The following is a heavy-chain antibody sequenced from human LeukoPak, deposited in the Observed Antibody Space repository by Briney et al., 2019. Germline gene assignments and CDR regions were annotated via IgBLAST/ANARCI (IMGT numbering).Heavy chain of an antibody. Sequence: ASVKVSCKASGYIFTGYYMHWVRQAPGQGLEWMGWIIPYSGGAKYAQKFQGTVTMTRDTSISTAYMELRSLRSDDTAVYYCARVYIVVVPAALSLFDYWGQGTLVTVSS. CDR1: GYIFTGYY. V-gene: IGHV1-2*02. D-gene: IGHD2-2*01. CDR3: ARVYIVVVPAALSLFDY. CDR2: IIPYSGGA. J-gene: IGHJ4*02.